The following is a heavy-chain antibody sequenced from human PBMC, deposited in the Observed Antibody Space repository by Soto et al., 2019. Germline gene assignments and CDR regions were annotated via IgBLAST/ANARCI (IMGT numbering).Heavy chain of an antibody. CDR2: ISAYNGNT. J-gene: IGHJ5*01. CDR1: GYSFTSYA. D-gene: IGHD6-19*01. CDR3: ARRGYSSGWYDW. Sequence: ASVKVSCKASGYSFTSYAISWVRQAPGQGLEWMGWISAYNGNTNYAQKLQGRVTMTTDTSTSTAYMELRSLRSDDTAVDYCARRGYSSGWYDWWGQGTLVTVSS. V-gene: IGHV1-18*04.